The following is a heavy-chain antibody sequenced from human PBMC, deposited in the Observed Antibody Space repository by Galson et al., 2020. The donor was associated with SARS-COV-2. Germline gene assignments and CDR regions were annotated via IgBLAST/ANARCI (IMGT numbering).Heavy chain of an antibody. V-gene: IGHV4-34*01. J-gene: IGHJ4*02. CDR3: ARGNRDINMILVVIAAVNYHFDG. CDR2: VHHSGTT. D-gene: IGHD3-22*01. Sequence: SQTLSLTCAVYGGSFSDYYWTWIRQPPGKGLEWIGEVHHSGTTNYNSSLKSRVTISVDTSKNQFSLKLSSVTAADTAVYYCARGNRDINMILVVIAAVNYHFDGLGQGTLVTIAS. CDR1: GGSFSDYY.